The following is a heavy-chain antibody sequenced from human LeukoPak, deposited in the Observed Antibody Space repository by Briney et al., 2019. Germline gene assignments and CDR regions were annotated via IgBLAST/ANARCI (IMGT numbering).Heavy chain of an antibody. J-gene: IGHJ1*01. D-gene: IGHD4-17*01. CDR2: IYTRGST. CDR3: VRGDDYGDFKN. Sequence: SETLSLTCTVSGGSIGTYYWSWIRQPAGKGLEWIGRIYTRGSTNYNPSLKSRVTMSVDTSKNQFSLKLISVTAADTAVYYCVRGDDYGDFKNWGQGTLATVSS. V-gene: IGHV4-4*07. CDR1: GGSIGTYY.